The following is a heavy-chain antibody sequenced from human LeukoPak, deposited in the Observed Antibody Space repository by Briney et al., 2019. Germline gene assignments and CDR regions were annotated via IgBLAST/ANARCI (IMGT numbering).Heavy chain of an antibody. Sequence: ASVKVSCKASGYTFTGYYMHWVRQAPGQGVEWMGWINPNSGGTNYAQKFQGRVTMTRDTSISTAYMELSRLRSDDTAVYYCARPRYSGSYNWFDPWGQGTLVTVSS. J-gene: IGHJ5*02. D-gene: IGHD3-10*01. CDR3: ARPRYSGSYNWFDP. V-gene: IGHV1-2*02. CDR1: GYTFTGYY. CDR2: INPNSGGT.